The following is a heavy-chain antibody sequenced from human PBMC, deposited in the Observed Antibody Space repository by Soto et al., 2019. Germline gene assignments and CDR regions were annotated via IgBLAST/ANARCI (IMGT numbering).Heavy chain of an antibody. D-gene: IGHD3-22*01. J-gene: IGHJ4*02. Sequence: KPSETLSLTCTVSGGSISSGDYYWSWIRQPPGKGLEWIGCIFYSGSTYYNPSLKSRVTLSVDTSKNQFSLKLSSVTAADTAVYYCARERGYYYDSSGYFAYWGQGTLVTVSS. V-gene: IGHV4-30-4*01. CDR2: IFYSGST. CDR1: GGSISSGDYY. CDR3: ARERGYYYDSSGYFAY.